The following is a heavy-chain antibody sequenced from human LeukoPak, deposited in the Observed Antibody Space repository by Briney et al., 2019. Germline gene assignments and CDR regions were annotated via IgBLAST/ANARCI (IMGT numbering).Heavy chain of an antibody. V-gene: IGHV3-23*01. CDR3: AKAPVTTCSGAYCYPFDY. J-gene: IGHJ4*02. CDR2: ISVSGNT. D-gene: IGHD2-21*01. CDR1: GFTSSSYA. Sequence: GGSLRLSCAASGFTSSSYAMSWVRQAPGKGLEWVSAISVSGNTYHADSVKGRFTISRDSSKNTLYLQMNRLRAEDAAVYYCAKAPVTTCSGAYCYPFDYWGQGTLVTVSS.